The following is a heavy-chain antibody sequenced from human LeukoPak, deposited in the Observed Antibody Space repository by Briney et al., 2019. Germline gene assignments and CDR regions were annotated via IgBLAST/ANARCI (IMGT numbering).Heavy chain of an antibody. CDR3: AGSITIFGVVIDAFDI. V-gene: IGHV4-59*01. D-gene: IGHD3-3*01. Sequence: SGTLSLTCTVSGGSISSYYWSWIRQPPGKGLEWIGYIYYSGSTNYNPSLKSRVTISVDTSKNQFSLKLSSVTAADTAVYYCAGSITIFGVVIDAFDIWGQGTMVTVSS. CDR2: IYYSGST. CDR1: GGSISSYY. J-gene: IGHJ3*02.